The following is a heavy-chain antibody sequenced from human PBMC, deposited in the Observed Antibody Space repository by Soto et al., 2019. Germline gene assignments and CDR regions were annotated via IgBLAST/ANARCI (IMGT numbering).Heavy chain of an antibody. CDR2: IFYSGKI. Sequence: SETLSLTCTVSVGSISSYYWSWIRQPPGKGLEWIGYIFYSGKIDYNPSLKSRVTMSVDMSKNQISLKLTSVSAADTAVYYCARHVFSKGAFDIWGQGTMVTVSS. J-gene: IGHJ3*02. D-gene: IGHD2-2*01. CDR1: VGSISSYY. V-gene: IGHV4-59*01. CDR3: ARHVFSKGAFDI.